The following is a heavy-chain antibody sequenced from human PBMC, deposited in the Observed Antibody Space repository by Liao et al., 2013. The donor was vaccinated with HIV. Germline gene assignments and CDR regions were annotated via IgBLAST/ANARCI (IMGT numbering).Heavy chain of an antibody. Sequence: QVQLQESGPGLVKPSETLSLTCSVSGDSITGYYCSWLRQTADRGLEWIGRLHTGGSGNNNPSLESRVTISVDSSKNQFSLEMTSMTAADTAVYYCARGRRGVRDGIWFDLWGQGILVTVSS. J-gene: IGHJ5*02. CDR3: ARGRRGVRDGIWFDL. V-gene: IGHV4-4*07. CDR2: LHTGGSG. CDR1: GDSITGYY. D-gene: IGHD1-1*01.